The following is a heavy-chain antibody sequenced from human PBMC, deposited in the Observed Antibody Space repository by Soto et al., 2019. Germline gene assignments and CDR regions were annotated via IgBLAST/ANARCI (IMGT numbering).Heavy chain of an antibody. D-gene: IGHD6-19*01. CDR2: IFYSGSTTY. CDR1: GGSISGHY. J-gene: IGHJ4*02. Sequence: SETLSLTCTVSGGSISGHYWIWIRQPPGEGMEWIGYIFYSGSTTYNNNPSLKSRVSISVDTSKNQFYLRLSSVTAADTAVYYCARVGSSGWSPDYWGKGTLVTVS. CDR3: ARVGSSGWSPDY. V-gene: IGHV4-59*11.